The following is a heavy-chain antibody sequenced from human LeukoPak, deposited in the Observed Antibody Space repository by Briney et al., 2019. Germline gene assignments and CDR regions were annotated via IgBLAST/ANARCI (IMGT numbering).Heavy chain of an antibody. D-gene: IGHD5-12*01. CDR3: ARDRYSGYDYGTQGYFDY. CDR1: GYTFTSYA. J-gene: IGHJ4*02. CDR2: INAGNGNI. V-gene: IGHV1-3*01. Sequence: ASVKVSCKASGYTFTSYAMHWVRQAPGQRLEWMGWINAGNGNIKYSQKFQGRVTITRDTSASTAYMELSSLRSEDTAVYYCARDRYSGYDYGTQGYFDYWGQGTLVTVSS.